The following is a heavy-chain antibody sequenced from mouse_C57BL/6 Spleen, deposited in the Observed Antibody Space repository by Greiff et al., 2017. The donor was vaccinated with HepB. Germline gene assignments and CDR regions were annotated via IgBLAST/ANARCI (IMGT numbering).Heavy chain of an antibody. D-gene: IGHD1-1*01. CDR2: IYPRSGNT. V-gene: IGHV1-81*01. CDR1: GYTFTSYG. CDR3: AKGSLTTVVASRYFDV. J-gene: IGHJ1*03. Sequence: VQVVESGAELARPGASVKLSCKASGYTFTSYGISWVKQRTGQGLEWIGEIYPRSGNTYYNEKFKGKATLTADKSSSTAYMELRSLTSEDSAVYFCAKGSLTTVVASRYFDVWGTGTTVTVSS.